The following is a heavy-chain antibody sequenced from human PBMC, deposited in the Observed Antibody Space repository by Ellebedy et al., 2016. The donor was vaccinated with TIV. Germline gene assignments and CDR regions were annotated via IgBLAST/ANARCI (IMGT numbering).Heavy chain of an antibody. CDR3: ARFYDFWSGYYAFDY. Sequence: SETLSLXXTVSGGSISSYYWSWIRQPPGKGLEWIGYIYYSGSTNYNPSLKSRVTISVDTSKNQFSLKLSSVTAADTAVYYCARFYDFWSGYYAFDYWGQGTLVTVSS. V-gene: IGHV4-59*01. D-gene: IGHD3-3*01. CDR2: IYYSGST. J-gene: IGHJ4*02. CDR1: GGSISSYY.